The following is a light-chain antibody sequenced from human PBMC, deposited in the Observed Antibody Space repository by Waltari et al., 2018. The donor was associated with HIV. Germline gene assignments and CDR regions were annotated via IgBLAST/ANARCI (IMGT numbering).Light chain of an antibody. CDR3: LQTTHWPPFS. J-gene: IGKJ3*01. V-gene: IGKV2-30*01. CDR2: KVS. Sequence: DVVLTQSPVYLPVTLGQPASISCKSSQTLVSSDGNTSLNWFQQRPGQSPRRLIYKVSYRDFGVSDRFSGSGSGTDFKLKISRVEAEDVGDYFCLQTTHWPPFSFGPGTKVDF. CDR1: QTLVSSDGNTS.